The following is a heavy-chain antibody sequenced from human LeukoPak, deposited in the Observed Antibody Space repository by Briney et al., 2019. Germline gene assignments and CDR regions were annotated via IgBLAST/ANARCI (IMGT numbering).Heavy chain of an antibody. D-gene: IGHD6-19*01. CDR3: ARRAPGYNSGWLDS. J-gene: IGHJ4*02. CDR1: GFTFSSYE. Sequence: GGSLRLSCAASGFTFSSYEMNWVRQAPGKGVEYVSAISSNGGSTFYAKSAKGRFVISRDNSKNTLYLQMGSLRPEDMAVYYCARRAPGYNSGWLDSWGQGTLVTVSS. CDR2: ISSNGGST. V-gene: IGHV3-64*01.